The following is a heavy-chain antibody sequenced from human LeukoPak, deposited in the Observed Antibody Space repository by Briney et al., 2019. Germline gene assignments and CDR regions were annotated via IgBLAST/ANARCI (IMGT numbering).Heavy chain of an antibody. D-gene: IGHD1-26*01. CDR1: GGSISSSSYY. V-gene: IGHV4-39*01. Sequence: PSETLSLTCTVSGGSISSSSYYWGWIRQPPGKGPEWIGSVYYSGSTYYNPSLKSRVTISVDTSKNQFSLKLSSVTAADTAVYYCARHRAVSVVGNFYFDYWGQGTLVTVSS. J-gene: IGHJ4*02. CDR2: VYYSGST. CDR3: ARHRAVSVVGNFYFDY.